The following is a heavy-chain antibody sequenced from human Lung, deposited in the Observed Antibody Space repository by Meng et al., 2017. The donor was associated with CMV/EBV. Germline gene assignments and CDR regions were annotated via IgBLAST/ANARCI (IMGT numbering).Heavy chain of an antibody. J-gene: IGHJ1*01. CDR1: GDSITNHNW. V-gene: IGHV4-4*02. CDR3: LRRSGGSV. CDR2: IPHRGSS. Sequence: QGQLRESGPALVKPSQTLSLTCAVPGDSITNHNWWAWVRQPPGKGLEWIGEIPHRGSSAYNPSLKSRVSMSIDKSKNQFSLKLTSVTAADTAVYHCLRRSGGSVWGQGTLVTVSS. D-gene: IGHD3-10*01.